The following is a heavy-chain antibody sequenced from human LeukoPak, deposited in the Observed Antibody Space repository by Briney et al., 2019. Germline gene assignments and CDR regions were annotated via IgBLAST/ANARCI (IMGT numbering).Heavy chain of an antibody. V-gene: IGHV1-46*01. J-gene: IGHJ6*04. CDR2: INPSGGST. CDR3: ARDEGLSMDV. Sequence: ASVKVSCKASGYTFTSYYMHWVRQAPGQGLEWMGIINPSGGSTSYAQKFQGRVTMTRDTSISTAYMELSRLRSDDTAVYYCARDEGLSMDVWGKGTTVTISS. CDR1: GYTFTSYY.